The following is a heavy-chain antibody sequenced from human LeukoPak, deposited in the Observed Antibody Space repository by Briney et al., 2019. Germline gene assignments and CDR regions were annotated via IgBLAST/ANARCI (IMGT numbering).Heavy chain of an antibody. CDR3: ARHYDSGSYPLDY. J-gene: IGHJ4*02. V-gene: IGHV4-59*08. CDR1: GGSIRSYY. CDR2: IYHSGST. Sequence: SETLSLTCTVSGGSIRSYYWSWIWQPPGKGLEWIGHIYHSGSTNYNPSLKSRVTMSVDTSKNQFSLKLSSVTAADTAVYYCARHYDSGSYPLDYWGQGALVTVSS. D-gene: IGHD3-10*01.